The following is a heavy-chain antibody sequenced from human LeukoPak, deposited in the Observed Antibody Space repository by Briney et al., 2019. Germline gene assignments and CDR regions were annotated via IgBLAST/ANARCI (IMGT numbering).Heavy chain of an antibody. J-gene: IGHJ3*02. D-gene: IGHD2/OR15-2a*01. CDR1: GGSISSSSYY. Sequence: PSETLSLTCTVAGGSISSSSYYWGWIRQPPGKGLEWIGSIYYSGSTYYNPSLKSRVTIYVATSKNTFSLKLSSVTAADTAVYYCARSLMTLSDAFDIWGQGTMVTVSS. CDR2: IYYSGST. V-gene: IGHV4-39*01. CDR3: ARSLMTLSDAFDI.